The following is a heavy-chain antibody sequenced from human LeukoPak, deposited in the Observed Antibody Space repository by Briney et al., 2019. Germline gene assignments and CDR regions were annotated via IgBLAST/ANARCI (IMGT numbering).Heavy chain of an antibody. CDR2: IIPIFGTA. CDR1: GGTFSSYA. V-gene: IGHV1-69*05. Sequence: SVKVSCKASGGTFSSYAISWVRRAPGQGLEWMGGIIPIFGTANYAQKFQGRVTITTDESTSTAYMELSSLRSEDTAVYYCARVFAPYYYDSSGYSHFDYWGQGTLVTVSS. CDR3: ARVFAPYYYDSSGYSHFDY. J-gene: IGHJ4*02. D-gene: IGHD3-22*01.